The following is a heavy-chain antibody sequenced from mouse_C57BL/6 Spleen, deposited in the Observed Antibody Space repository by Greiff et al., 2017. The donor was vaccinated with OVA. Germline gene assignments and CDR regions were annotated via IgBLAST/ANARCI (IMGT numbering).Heavy chain of an antibody. CDR1: GFTFSSYA. J-gene: IGHJ4*01. CDR3: TRDNGLYAMDY. V-gene: IGHV5-9-1*02. CDR2: ISSGGDYI. Sequence: EVKLVESGEGLVKPGGSLKLSCAASGFTFSSYAMSWVRQTPEKRLEWVAYISSGGDYIYYADTVKGRFTISRDNARNTLYLQMSSLKSEDTAMYYCTRDNGLYAMDYWGQGTSVTVSS.